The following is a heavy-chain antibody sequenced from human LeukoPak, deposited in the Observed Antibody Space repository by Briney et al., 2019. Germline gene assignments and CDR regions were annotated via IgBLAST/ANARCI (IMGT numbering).Heavy chain of an antibody. J-gene: IGHJ3*02. CDR2: IKQDESEK. V-gene: IGHV3-7*01. D-gene: IGHD3-9*01. CDR1: GFTFSSYW. CDR3: ASPEPVYDILTGYITALGAFDI. Sequence: GGSLRLSCAASGFTFSSYWMSWVRQAPGKGLEWVANIKQDESEKYYVDSVKGRFTISRDNAKNSLYLQMNSLRAEDTAVYYCASPEPVYDILTGYITALGAFDIWGQGTMVTVSS.